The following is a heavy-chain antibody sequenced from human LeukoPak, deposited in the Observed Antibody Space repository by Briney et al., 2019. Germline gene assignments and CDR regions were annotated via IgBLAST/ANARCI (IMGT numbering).Heavy chain of an antibody. CDR1: GYTFTGYY. J-gene: IGHJ6*02. V-gene: IGHV1-2*06. CDR3: ARDIVVDYYYYGIDV. CDR2: INPNSGGT. D-gene: IGHD2-2*01. Sequence: ASVNVSCKASGYTFTGYYIHWVRQAPGQGLEWMGRINPNSGGTNYAQKFQGRVTMTRDTSISTVYMELSRLRSDDTAIYYCARDIVVDYYYYGIDVWGQGTTVTVSS.